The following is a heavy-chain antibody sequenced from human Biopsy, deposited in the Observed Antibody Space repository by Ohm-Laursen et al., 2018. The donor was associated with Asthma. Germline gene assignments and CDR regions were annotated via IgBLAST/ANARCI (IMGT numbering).Heavy chain of an antibody. Sequence: ASVKVSCKISGYTFNSAGITWVRQAPGQGLEWMGWISVYNGNTKVAQKLQDRVTMITDTSTSTAYMELRSLRSDDTAVYFCARAVDYSHYYGIDVWGPGTTVTVS. D-gene: IGHD3-10*01. CDR3: ARAVDYSHYYGIDV. CDR1: GYTFNSAG. V-gene: IGHV1-18*01. CDR2: ISVYNGNT. J-gene: IGHJ6*02.